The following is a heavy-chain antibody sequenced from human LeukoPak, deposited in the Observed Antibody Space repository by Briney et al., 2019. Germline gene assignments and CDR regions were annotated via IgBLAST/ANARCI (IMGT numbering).Heavy chain of an antibody. CDR3: AKDLDIVATITGN. CDR2: VSGSGGST. D-gene: IGHD5-12*01. J-gene: IGHJ4*02. V-gene: IGHV3-23*01. Sequence: GGSLRLSCAASGFTFSSYAMSWVRQAPGKGLEWVSGVSGSGGSTYYADSVEGRFTISRDNSKNTLYLQMNSLRAEDTAVYYCAKDLDIVATITGNWGQGTLVTVSS. CDR1: GFTFSSYA.